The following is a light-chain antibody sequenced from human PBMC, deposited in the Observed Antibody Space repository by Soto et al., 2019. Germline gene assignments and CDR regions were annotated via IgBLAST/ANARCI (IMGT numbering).Light chain of an antibody. J-gene: IGKJ1*01. CDR3: QKYNSAPWT. V-gene: IGKV1-27*01. CDR1: QDISRY. Sequence: DIQMTQSPSSLSASVGDRVTITCRASQDISRYLAWYQHKPGKVPELLIYAASTLHSGVPPRFSGSASVTDCTRTISTLQPADVATYYCQKYNSAPWTFGQGNTVDIK. CDR2: AAS.